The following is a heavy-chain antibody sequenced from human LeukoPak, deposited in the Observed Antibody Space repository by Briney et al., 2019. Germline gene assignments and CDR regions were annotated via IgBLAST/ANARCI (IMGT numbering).Heavy chain of an antibody. CDR3: TRPGYGSGSHHGSDY. CDR1: GFTFSGSA. Sequence: PGGSLRLSCAASGFTFSGSAMHWVRQASGQGLEWVGRIRSKANSYATAYAASVKGRFTISRDDSKNTAYLQMNSLKTEDTAVYYCTRPGYGSGSHHGSDYWGQGTLVTVSS. V-gene: IGHV3-73*01. D-gene: IGHD3-10*01. CDR2: IRSKANSYAT. J-gene: IGHJ4*02.